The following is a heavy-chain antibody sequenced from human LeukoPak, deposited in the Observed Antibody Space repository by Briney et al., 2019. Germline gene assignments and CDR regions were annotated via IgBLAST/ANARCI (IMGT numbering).Heavy chain of an antibody. CDR3: ARDIFYDILTGYYNGETYFDY. CDR1: GFTFSSYG. V-gene: IGHV3-30*03. D-gene: IGHD3-9*01. Sequence: GRSLRLSCAASGFTFSSYGMHWVRQAPGKGLEWVAVISYDGSNKYYADSVKGRFTISRDNSKNTLYLQMNSLRAEDTAVYYCARDIFYDILTGYYNGETYFDYWGQGTLVTVSS. J-gene: IGHJ4*02. CDR2: ISYDGSNK.